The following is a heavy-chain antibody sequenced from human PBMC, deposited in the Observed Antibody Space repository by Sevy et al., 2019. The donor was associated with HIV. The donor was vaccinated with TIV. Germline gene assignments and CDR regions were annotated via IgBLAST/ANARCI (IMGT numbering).Heavy chain of an antibody. CDR3: ARHPHSHTGNNWFDP. CDR2: IYPGDSDT. Sequence: GESLKISCKGSGYSFTSYWIGWVRQMPGKGLEWMGIIYPGDSDTRYSPSFQGQVTISADKSIGTAYLQWSSLKASDTAMYYCARHPHSHTGNNWFDPWGQGTLVTVSS. CDR1: GYSFTSYW. J-gene: IGHJ5*02. V-gene: IGHV5-51*01.